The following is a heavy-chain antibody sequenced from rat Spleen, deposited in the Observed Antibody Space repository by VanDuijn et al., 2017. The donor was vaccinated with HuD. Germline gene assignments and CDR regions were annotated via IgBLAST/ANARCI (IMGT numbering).Heavy chain of an antibody. CDR1: GYSITSNF. V-gene: IGHV3-1*01. CDR3: ATLGLAYYFDY. Sequence: EVQLQESGPGLVKPSQSLSLTCSVTGYSITSNFWGWIRKFPGNKMEWMGYMDYSGSTSYNPSLRSRVSITRDTSKNQFFLQLNSVTTEDTATYYCATLGLAYYFDYWGQGVMVTVSS. D-gene: IGHD4-2*01. CDR2: MDYSGST. J-gene: IGHJ2*01.